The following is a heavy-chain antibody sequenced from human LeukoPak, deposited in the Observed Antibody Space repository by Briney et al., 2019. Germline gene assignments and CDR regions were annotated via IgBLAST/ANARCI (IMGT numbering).Heavy chain of an antibody. D-gene: IGHD6-13*01. CDR2: INPNSGGT. Sequence: ASVKVSCQAPGYTFTGYYMHWVRPAPGQGLEWMGWINPNSGGTNYAQKFQGRVTMTRDTSISTAYMELSRLRSDDTAVYYCAREFHSSSWYNYWGQGTLVTVSS. CDR3: AREFHSSSWYNY. CDR1: GYTFTGYY. V-gene: IGHV1-2*02. J-gene: IGHJ4*02.